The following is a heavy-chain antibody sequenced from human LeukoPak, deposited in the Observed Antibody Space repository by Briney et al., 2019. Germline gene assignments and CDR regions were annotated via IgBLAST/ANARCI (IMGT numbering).Heavy chain of an antibody. Sequence: GESLKISCKHSEYSFPNYCIGWVRQMPGKGLEWMGIIYPDDSDTRYSPSFQGQVTISADRSISTAYLQWSSLKASDTAMYYCARLLQLGLYSNYVDYWGQGTLVTVSS. J-gene: IGHJ4*02. CDR1: EYSFPNYC. CDR2: IYPDDSDT. V-gene: IGHV5-51*01. D-gene: IGHD2-2*01. CDR3: ARLLQLGLYSNYVDY.